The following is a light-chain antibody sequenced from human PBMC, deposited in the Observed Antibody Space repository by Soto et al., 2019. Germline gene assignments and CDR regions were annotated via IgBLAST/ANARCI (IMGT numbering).Light chain of an antibody. CDR2: RAS. J-gene: IGKJ4*01. Sequence: VFTPSPCTLSLSPGERATLSCSASQSVRSSYLAWYQHKPGQALRRLLYRASTRATDIPDRFSGSGSGTDFTLTISRLEPEDFAVYYCQQYGSSPLTFGGGTKVDI. CDR1: QSVRSSY. V-gene: IGKV3-20*01. CDR3: QQYGSSPLT.